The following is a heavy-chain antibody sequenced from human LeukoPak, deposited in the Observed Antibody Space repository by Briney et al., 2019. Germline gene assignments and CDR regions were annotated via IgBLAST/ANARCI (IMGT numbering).Heavy chain of an antibody. CDR3: AKEGYDILTGYGN. D-gene: IGHD3-9*01. CDR1: GFTFSTYT. CDR2: IGSSGGGI. J-gene: IGHJ4*02. V-gene: IGHV3-23*01. Sequence: PGGSLRLSCAASGFTFSTYTMYWVRHPPGKRLEWVSIIGSSGGGIHYADSVKGRFTISRDNSKNTLYLQMNSLRAEDTAVYYCAKEGYDILTGYGNWGQGTLVTVSS.